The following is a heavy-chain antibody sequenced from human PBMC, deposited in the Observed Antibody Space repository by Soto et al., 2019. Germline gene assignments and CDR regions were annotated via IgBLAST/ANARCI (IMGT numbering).Heavy chain of an antibody. CDR1: GFTFSSYG. J-gene: IGHJ4*02. D-gene: IGHD6-13*01. Sequence: GRSLRLSCAASGFTFSSYGMHWVRQAPGKGLEWVAVIWYDGSNKYYADSVKGRFTISRDNSKNTLYLQMNSLRAEDTAVYYCARDGLMRTGYSSSWYFDYWGQGTLVTVSS. CDR2: IWYDGSNK. CDR3: ARDGLMRTGYSSSWYFDY. V-gene: IGHV3-33*01.